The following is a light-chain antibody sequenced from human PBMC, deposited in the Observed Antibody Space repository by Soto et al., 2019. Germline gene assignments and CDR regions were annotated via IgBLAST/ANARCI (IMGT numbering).Light chain of an antibody. Sequence: EIMMTQSAATLSLSPGERATLSCGASQSVSSNLAWYQQKHGQAPRLLIYGASTRATGIPARFSGSVYGTEFNLTISSLQSEDFAVYYCQQYNNWPLTFGGGTKVDIK. CDR2: GAS. J-gene: IGKJ4*01. CDR3: QQYNNWPLT. V-gene: IGKV3-15*01. CDR1: QSVSSN.